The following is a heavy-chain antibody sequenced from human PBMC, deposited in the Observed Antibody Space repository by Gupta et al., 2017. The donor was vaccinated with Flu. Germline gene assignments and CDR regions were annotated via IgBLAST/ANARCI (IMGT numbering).Heavy chain of an antibody. CDR3: ATGYCGGGSCFSLRFDY. CDR1: GVRFSVYG. J-gene: IGHJ4*02. CDR2: IWNDGSTT. D-gene: IGHD2-15*01. V-gene: IGHV3-33*01. Sequence: VQWVESGGGVGRTGASLRLSGLAAGVRFSVYGMTWRRQAPGKGLEWVAVIWNDGSTTYYADSVKGRFAISRDNSRNTLYLQMDSLRAEDTALYYCATGYCGGGSCFSLRFDYWGQGSLVTVSS.